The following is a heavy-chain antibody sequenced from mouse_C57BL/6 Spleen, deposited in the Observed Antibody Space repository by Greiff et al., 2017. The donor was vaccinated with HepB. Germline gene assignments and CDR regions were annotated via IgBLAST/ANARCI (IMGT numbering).Heavy chain of an antibody. Sequence: DVQLQESGPGLVKPSQSLSLTCSVTGYSITSGYYWNWIRQFPGNKLEWMGYISYDGSNNYNPSLKNRISITRDTSKNQFFLKLNSVTTEDTATYYCARVGHYYGSSYEYAMDYWGQGTSVTVSS. CDR1: GYSITSGYY. D-gene: IGHD1-1*01. CDR2: ISYDGSN. CDR3: ARVGHYYGSSYEYAMDY. V-gene: IGHV3-6*01. J-gene: IGHJ4*01.